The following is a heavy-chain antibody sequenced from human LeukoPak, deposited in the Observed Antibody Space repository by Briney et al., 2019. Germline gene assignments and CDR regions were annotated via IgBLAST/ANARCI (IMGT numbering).Heavy chain of an antibody. J-gene: IGHJ4*02. CDR3: ARNYGSGDFDL. CDR1: GYPFTGYY. Sequence: ASVKVSCKASGYPFTGYYILWVRQAPGQGLECVGWINPNSGVTTYAQNFQGRVTMTRDTSISTAYLELSGLKSDDTAVYYCARNYGSGDFDLWGQGTLVTVSP. V-gene: IGHV1-2*02. D-gene: IGHD3-10*01. CDR2: INPNSGVT.